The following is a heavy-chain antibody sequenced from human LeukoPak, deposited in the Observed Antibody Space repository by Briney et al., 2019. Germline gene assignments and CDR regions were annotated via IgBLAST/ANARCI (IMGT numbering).Heavy chain of an antibody. D-gene: IGHD5-18*01. Sequence: SETLSLTCTVSGGSISSSSYHWGWIRQPPGKGLEWIGSIYYSGSTYYNPSLKSRVTISVDTSKNQFSLKLSSVTAADTAVYYCARETRGYSYGYSGVFDYWGQGTLVTVSS. V-gene: IGHV4-39*07. CDR1: GGSISSSSYH. J-gene: IGHJ4*02. CDR3: ARETRGYSYGYSGVFDY. CDR2: IYYSGST.